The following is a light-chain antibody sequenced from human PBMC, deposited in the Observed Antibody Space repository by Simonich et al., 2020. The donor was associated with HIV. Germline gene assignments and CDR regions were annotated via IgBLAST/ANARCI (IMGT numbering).Light chain of an antibody. V-gene: IGKV1-39*01. CDR3: QQSYSTPIA. Sequence: DIQMTQSPSSLSASIGDRVTITCRASQSISNYLNWYQQKKGKAPKLLIYAASSLQSVVPSKFSGSGSGTDFTLTISSLQPEDFGTYYCQQSYSTPIAFGQGTRLEIK. CDR1: QSISNY. CDR2: AAS. J-gene: IGKJ5*01.